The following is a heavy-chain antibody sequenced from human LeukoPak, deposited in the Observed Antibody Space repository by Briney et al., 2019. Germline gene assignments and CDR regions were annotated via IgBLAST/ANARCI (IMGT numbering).Heavy chain of an antibody. CDR1: GFTFSSYW. V-gene: IGHV4-34*01. Sequence: GSLRLSCAASGFTFSSYWMSWVRQPPGKGLEWIGEINHSGSTNYNPSLKSRVTISVDTSKNQFSLKLSSVTAADTAVYYCARGQGYYGSGPYYWGQGTLVTVSS. D-gene: IGHD3-10*01. CDR2: INHSGST. J-gene: IGHJ4*02. CDR3: ARGQGYYGSGPYY.